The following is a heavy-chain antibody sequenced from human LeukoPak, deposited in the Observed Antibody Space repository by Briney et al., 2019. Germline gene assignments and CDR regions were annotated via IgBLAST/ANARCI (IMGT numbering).Heavy chain of an antibody. D-gene: IGHD6-13*01. CDR3: ARTLNAAIVLLPHY. V-gene: IGHV3-30-3*01. J-gene: IGHJ4*02. CDR2: ISSDGSTK. Sequence: QSGGSLRLSCAASGFTFSSHALHWVRQAPGKGLEWVAVISSDGSTKYYAESVKGRFIISRDNSKNTLYLQMNSLRAEDTGVYYCARTLNAAIVLLPHYWGQGTLVTVSS. CDR1: GFTFSSHA.